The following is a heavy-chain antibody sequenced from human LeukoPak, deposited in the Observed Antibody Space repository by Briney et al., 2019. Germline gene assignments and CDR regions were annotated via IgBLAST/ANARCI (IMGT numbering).Heavy chain of an antibody. CDR2: IVVGSGNT. D-gene: IGHD1-14*01. Sequence: GASVKVSCKASGFTFTSSAVQWVRQARGQRLEWIGWIVVGSGNTNYAQKFQERVTITRDMSTSTAYMELSSLRSEDTAVYYCAAESRNHREFDPWGQGTLVTVSS. CDR1: GFTFTSSA. V-gene: IGHV1-58*01. CDR3: AAESRNHREFDP. J-gene: IGHJ5*02.